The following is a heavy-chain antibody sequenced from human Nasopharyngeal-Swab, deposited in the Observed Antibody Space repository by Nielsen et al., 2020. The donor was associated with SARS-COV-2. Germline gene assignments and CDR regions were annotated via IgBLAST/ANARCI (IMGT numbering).Heavy chain of an antibody. J-gene: IGHJ4*02. CDR2: INTNTGNP. D-gene: IGHD6-19*01. V-gene: IGHV7-4-1*02. Sequence: WVRQAPGQGLEWMGWINTNTGNPTYAQGFTGRFVFSLDTSVSTAYLQISSLKAEDTVVYYCAREPPLAVAGHFDYWGQGTLVTVSS. CDR3: AREPPLAVAGHFDY.